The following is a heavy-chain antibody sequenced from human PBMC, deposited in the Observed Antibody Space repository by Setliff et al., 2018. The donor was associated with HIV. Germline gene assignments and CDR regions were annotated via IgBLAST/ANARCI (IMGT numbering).Heavy chain of an antibody. Sequence: ASVKVSCKASGYTFTSYYMHWVRQAPGQGLEWMGIINPSGGSTSYAQKFQGRVTMTRDTSTGTVYMELSSLRSEDTAVYYCARDGYYDSSGYYKAQWAFDIWGQGTMVTVSS. V-gene: IGHV1-46*01. CDR2: INPSGGST. CDR1: GYTFTSYY. J-gene: IGHJ3*02. CDR3: ARDGYYDSSGYYKAQWAFDI. D-gene: IGHD3-22*01.